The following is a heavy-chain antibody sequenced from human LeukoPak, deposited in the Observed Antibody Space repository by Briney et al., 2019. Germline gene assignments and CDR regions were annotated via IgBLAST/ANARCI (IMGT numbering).Heavy chain of an antibody. CDR1: GYTFTSYY. V-gene: IGHV1-46*01. D-gene: IGHD6-13*01. CDR3: ARDRGTYYSSSSDYFDY. Sequence: GASVKVSCKASGYTFTSYYMHWVRQAPGQGLEWMGIINPSGGSTSYAQKFQGRVTMTRDTSTSTVYMELSSLRSEDTAVYYCARDRGTYYSSSSDYFDYWGQGTLVTVSS. CDR2: INPSGGST. J-gene: IGHJ4*02.